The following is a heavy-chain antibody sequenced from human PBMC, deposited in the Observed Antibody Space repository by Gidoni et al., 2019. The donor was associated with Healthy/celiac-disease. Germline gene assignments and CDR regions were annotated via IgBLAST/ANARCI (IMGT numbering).Heavy chain of an antibody. CDR2: IYYSWST. CDR3: ASTPDYYDSSGYRF. CDR1: GFSISSSRYY. J-gene: IGHJ4*02. V-gene: IGHV4-39*01. D-gene: IGHD3-22*01. Sequence: QLQLQESGPGLVKPSEPLSLTCPVSGFSISSSRYYWGCLRQPPGKGLEWSGSIYYSWSTYYNPSLKSRVTISVDTSKNQFSLKLSSVTAADTAVYYCASTPDYYDSSGYRFWGQGTLVTVSS.